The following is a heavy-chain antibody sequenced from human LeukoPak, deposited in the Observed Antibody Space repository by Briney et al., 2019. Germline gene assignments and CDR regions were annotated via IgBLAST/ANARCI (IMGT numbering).Heavy chain of an antibody. CDR3: AKDIRKYKSSGSYFDY. V-gene: IGHV3-48*01. Sequence: GGSLRLSCAASGFTFSSYSMNWVRQAPGKGLEWVSYIGGSGSTIYYADSVKGRFTISRDNAKNSLYLQMSSLRAEDTALYYCAKDIRKYKSSGSYFDYWGQGTLVTVSS. CDR1: GFTFSSYS. D-gene: IGHD1-26*01. J-gene: IGHJ4*02. CDR2: IGGSGSTI.